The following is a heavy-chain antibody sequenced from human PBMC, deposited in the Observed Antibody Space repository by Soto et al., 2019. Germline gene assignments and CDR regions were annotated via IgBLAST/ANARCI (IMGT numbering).Heavy chain of an antibody. D-gene: IGHD3-22*01. CDR2: IWYDGSDK. J-gene: IGHJ4*02. CDR3: AGGWDSYGNEYDSSGYYSDY. CDR1: GFTFSSYG. Sequence: LRLSCAASGFTFSSYGMHWVRQAPGKGLEWVAVIWYDGSDKYYADSVKGRFTISRDNSKNTLYLQMNSLRAEDTAVYYCAGGWDSYGNEYDSSGYYSDYWGQGTLVTVPS. V-gene: IGHV3-33*01.